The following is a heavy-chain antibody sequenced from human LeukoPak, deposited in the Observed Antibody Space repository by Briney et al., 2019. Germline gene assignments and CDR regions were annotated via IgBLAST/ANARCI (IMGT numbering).Heavy chain of an antibody. J-gene: IGHJ4*02. V-gene: IGHV4-39*02. CDR2: IYYSGST. CDR3: AKRDDSGGNLVDL. D-gene: IGHD3-22*01. CDR1: GGSIRSGSHY. Sequence: SETLSLTCTVSGGSIRSGSHYWAWIRQPPGKGLEWIGSIYYSGSTYYHPSLENRFTISIDTSKNHFSLKLSSLSAADTSVYYCAKRDDSGGNLVDLWGQGTLVTVS.